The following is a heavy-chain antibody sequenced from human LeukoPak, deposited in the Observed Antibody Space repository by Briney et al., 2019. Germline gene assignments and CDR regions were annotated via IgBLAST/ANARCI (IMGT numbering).Heavy chain of an antibody. CDR2: IYSGGST. CDR3: AREGTVTTLGDAFDI. V-gene: IGHV3-53*01. J-gene: IGHJ3*02. Sequence: GGSLRLSCAASGFTVSSNYMSWVRQAPGKGLEWVSVIYSGGSTYYADSVKGRFTISRDNSKNTLYLQMNSLRAEDTAVYYCAREGTVTTLGDAFDIWGQGTMVTVSS. D-gene: IGHD4-17*01. CDR1: GFTVSSNY.